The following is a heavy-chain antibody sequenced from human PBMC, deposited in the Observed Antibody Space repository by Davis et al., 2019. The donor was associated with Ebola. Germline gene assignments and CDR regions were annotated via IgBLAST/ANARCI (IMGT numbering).Heavy chain of an antibody. CDR1: GFSFRSYA. D-gene: IGHD3-22*01. V-gene: IGHV3-30-3*01. Sequence: GESLKISCEASGFSFRSYAMHWVRQAPGKGLEWVSVISYDGSEKYYADSVKGRFTMSRDNSKSTVYVQMNSLKPEDTAVYYCARVPDYYDNGGSSGWGQGTLVTVSS. J-gene: IGHJ4*02. CDR3: ARVPDYYDNGGSSG. CDR2: ISYDGSEK.